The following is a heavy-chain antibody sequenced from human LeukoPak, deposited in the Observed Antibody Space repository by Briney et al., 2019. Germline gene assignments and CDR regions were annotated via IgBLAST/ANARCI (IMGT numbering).Heavy chain of an antibody. V-gene: IGHV3-48*03. CDR1: GFTFSSYE. D-gene: IGHD3-16*01. J-gene: IGHJ4*02. CDR2: ISSSGSTI. CDR3: AKDTYDYVWGILDY. Sequence: PGGSLRLSCAASGFTFSSYEMNWVRQAPGKGLEWVSYISSSGSTIYYADSVKGRFTISRDNSKNALYLQMNSLRAEDTAVYYCAKDTYDYVWGILDYWGQGTLVTVSS.